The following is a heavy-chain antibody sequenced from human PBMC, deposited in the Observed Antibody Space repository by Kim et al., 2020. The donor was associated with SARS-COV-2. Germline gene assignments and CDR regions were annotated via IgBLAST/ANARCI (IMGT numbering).Heavy chain of an antibody. CDR3: ARQLSCGVGYCSAGMDV. CDR1: GYTFSDNY. D-gene: IGHD2-21*02. V-gene: IGHV1-2*05. CDR2: IHPNDGGT. Sequence: ASVKVSCKASGYTFSDNYLHWVRQAPGQGLEWMGRIHPNDGGTIYAQKFQGRVTLTRDKSINTVYMEVRADDTLVYYCARQLSCGVGYCSAGMDVWGQGT. J-gene: IGHJ6*02.